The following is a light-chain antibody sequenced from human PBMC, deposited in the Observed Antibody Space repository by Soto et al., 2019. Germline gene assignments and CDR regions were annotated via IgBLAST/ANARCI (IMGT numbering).Light chain of an antibody. Sequence: QSVLTQPRSVSGSPGQSVTISCTGTSSDIGGSNYVSWYQHHPGKAPKLMIYDVSKRPSGVPDRFSGSKSGNTASLTISGLQAEDDADYYCCSYAGGFTWVFGGGTKLTVL. CDR3: CSYAGGFTWV. CDR2: DVS. CDR1: SSDIGGSNY. V-gene: IGLV2-11*01. J-gene: IGLJ3*02.